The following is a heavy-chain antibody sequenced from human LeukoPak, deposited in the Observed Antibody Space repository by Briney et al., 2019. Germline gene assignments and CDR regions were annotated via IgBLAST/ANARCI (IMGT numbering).Heavy chain of an antibody. CDR1: GFTFDDYA. J-gene: IGHJ3*02. CDR2: ISWDGGST. Sequence: GGSLRLSCAASGFTFDDYAMHWVRQAPGKGLEWVSLISWDGGSTYYADSVKGRFTISRDNAKNSLYLQMNSLRAEDTAVYYCAKVLIWTYGSGNYYKGAFDIWGQGTMVTVFS. D-gene: IGHD3-10*01. CDR3: AKVLIWTYGSGNYYKGAFDI. V-gene: IGHV3-43D*03.